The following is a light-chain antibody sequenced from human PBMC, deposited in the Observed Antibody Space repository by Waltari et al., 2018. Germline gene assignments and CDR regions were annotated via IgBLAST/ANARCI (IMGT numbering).Light chain of an antibody. CDR1: SSNIGAGSD. CDR2: DNT. CDR3: QSYDSSLSGFVV. V-gene: IGLV1-40*01. Sequence: VTISCTGSSSNIGAGSDVHWYQQLPGTAPKLLISDNTNRPSGVPDRFSGSKSGTSASLAITGLQAEDEADYYCQSYDSSLSGFVVFGGGTKLTVL. J-gene: IGLJ2*01.